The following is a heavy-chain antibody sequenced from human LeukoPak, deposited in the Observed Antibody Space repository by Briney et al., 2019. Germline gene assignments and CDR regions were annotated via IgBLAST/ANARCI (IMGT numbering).Heavy chain of an antibody. J-gene: IGHJ5*02. CDR1: GVSISSSSYY. Sequence: SETLSLTCTVSGVSISSSSYYWGWIRQPPGKGLEWIGSIYYSGSTYYNPSLKSRVTISVDTSKNQFSLTLSSVTAADTAVYYCARLRGATVAHNWFDPWGQGTLVTVSS. CDR3: ARLRGATVAHNWFDP. D-gene: IGHD6-19*01. V-gene: IGHV4-39*01. CDR2: IYYSGST.